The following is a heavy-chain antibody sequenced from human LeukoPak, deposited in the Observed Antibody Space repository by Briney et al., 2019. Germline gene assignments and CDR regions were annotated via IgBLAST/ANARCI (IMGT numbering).Heavy chain of an antibody. CDR1: GYTFTGYY. CDR2: INPNTGDT. CDR3: SRGRRALTMVATNY. Sequence: ASVKVSCKASGYTFTGYYIHWVRQAPGQGLEWMGWINPNTGDTKYAQKLLGWVTMTSDTSISTAYMELKRLKYDDTAVYYCSRGRRALTMVATNYWGQGTLVTVSS. J-gene: IGHJ4*02. D-gene: IGHD4/OR15-4a*01. V-gene: IGHV1-2*04.